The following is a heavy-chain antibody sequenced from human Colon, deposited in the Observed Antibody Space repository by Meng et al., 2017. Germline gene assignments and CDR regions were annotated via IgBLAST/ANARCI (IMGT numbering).Heavy chain of an antibody. CDR3: ARDNPGDYVWDY. V-gene: IGHV1-18*01. J-gene: IGHJ4*02. CDR1: GYTFTTYG. CDR2: ISTYDDNT. D-gene: IGHD4-17*01. Sequence: QVQLVQSGAEGKKHGASVKVSCKAFGYTFTTYGISWMRQAPGQGLEWMGWISTYDDNTNYVEKFRGRVTMTTDTSTNTAYMELRSLRSDDTAVYYCARDNPGDYVWDYWGQGTLVTVSS.